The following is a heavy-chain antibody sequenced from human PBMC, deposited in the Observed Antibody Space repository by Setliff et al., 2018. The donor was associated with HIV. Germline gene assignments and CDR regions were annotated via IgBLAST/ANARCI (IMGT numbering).Heavy chain of an antibody. V-gene: IGHV4-34*01. D-gene: IGHD5-12*01. CDR1: GGSFSGYY. J-gene: IGHJ4*02. CDR3: ATLKMATIYRDFDY. CDR2: INHRGST. Sequence: PSETLSLTCAVHGGSFSGYYWSWIRQPPGKGLEWIGEINHRGSTNCNPSLKSRVSISVDTSKNQFSLKLGSVTAADTAVYYCATLKMATIYRDFDYWGQGTLVTVSS.